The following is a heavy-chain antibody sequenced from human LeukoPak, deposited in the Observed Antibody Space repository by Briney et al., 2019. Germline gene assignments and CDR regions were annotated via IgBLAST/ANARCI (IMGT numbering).Heavy chain of an antibody. Sequence: GGSLRLSRAASGFTFSSYSMNWVRQAPGKGLEWVSYISSGSSSIYYADSVKGRLTISRDNAKNSLYLQMNSLRAEDTAVYYCARDLGLDYWGQGTLVTVSS. CDR3: ARDLGLDY. D-gene: IGHD1-26*01. CDR2: ISSGSSSI. J-gene: IGHJ4*02. V-gene: IGHV3-48*01. CDR1: GFTFSSYS.